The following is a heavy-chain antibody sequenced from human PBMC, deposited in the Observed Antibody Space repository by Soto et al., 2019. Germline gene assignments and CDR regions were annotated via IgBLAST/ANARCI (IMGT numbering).Heavy chain of an antibody. J-gene: IGHJ3*02. CDR1: GFTVSSNY. CDR3: ARESNQIRFLSAFDI. V-gene: IGHV3-53*01. D-gene: IGHD3-3*01. Sequence: GGSLRLSCAASGFTVSSNYMSWVRQAPGKGLEWVSVIYSGGSTYYADSVKGRFTISRDNSKNTLYLQMNSLRAEDTAVYYCARESNQIRFLSAFDIWGQGTMVTVSS. CDR2: IYSGGST.